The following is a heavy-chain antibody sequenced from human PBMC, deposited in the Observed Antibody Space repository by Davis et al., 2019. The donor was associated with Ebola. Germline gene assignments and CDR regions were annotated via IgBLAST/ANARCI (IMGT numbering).Heavy chain of an antibody. V-gene: IGHV3-64*01. Sequence: GGSLRLSCAASGFTFSSFAMHWVRQAPGKGLEYVSGISSNGGGTYYANAVKGRFTISRDNSKNTLYLQMGSLRAEDMAVYYCARGLRSGPSYNWFDPWGQGTLVTVSS. D-gene: IGHD3-3*01. J-gene: IGHJ5*02. CDR3: ARGLRSGPSYNWFDP. CDR2: ISSNGGGT. CDR1: GFTFSSFA.